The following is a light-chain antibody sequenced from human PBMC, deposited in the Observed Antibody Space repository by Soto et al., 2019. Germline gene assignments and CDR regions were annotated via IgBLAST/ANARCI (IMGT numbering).Light chain of an antibody. CDR2: EDT. CDR1: SSHVGGSKV. Sequence: QAVVTQPASVSGSPGQSITISCTGPSSHVGGSKVVSWYQHHPGKAPKLIIYEDTKRPSGVSTRFSGSKSGNTASLTISGLQAEDEADYYCCSYASSATWVFGGGTKLTVL. CDR3: CSYASSATWV. J-gene: IGLJ3*02. V-gene: IGLV2-23*01.